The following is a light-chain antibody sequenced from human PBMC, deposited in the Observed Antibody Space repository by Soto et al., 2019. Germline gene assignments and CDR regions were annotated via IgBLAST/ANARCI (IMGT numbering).Light chain of an antibody. Sequence: EIVMTQSPATLSVSPGERATLSCRATQSVSTKLAWYQKKPGQAPRLLIYGASTEATGIPARFSVSGSGTELPLIISRLQSEDFAVYYCQQYSSWPLTSGGGTKVEIK. CDR1: QSVSTK. CDR3: QQYSSWPLT. V-gene: IGKV3-15*01. CDR2: GAS. J-gene: IGKJ4*01.